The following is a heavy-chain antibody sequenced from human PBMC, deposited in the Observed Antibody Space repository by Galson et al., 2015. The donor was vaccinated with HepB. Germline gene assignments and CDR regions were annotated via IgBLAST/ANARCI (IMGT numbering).Heavy chain of an antibody. CDR1: GFTFSSYW. CDR2: INSDGSST. V-gene: IGHV3-74*01. D-gene: IGHD3-22*01. Sequence: SLRLSCAASGFTFSSYWMHWVRHAPGKGLVWVSRINSDGSSTSYADSVKGRFTISRDNAKNTLYLQMNSLRAEDTAVYYCARAYYYDSSGSFAFDIWGQGTMVTVSS. J-gene: IGHJ3*02. CDR3: ARAYYYDSSGSFAFDI.